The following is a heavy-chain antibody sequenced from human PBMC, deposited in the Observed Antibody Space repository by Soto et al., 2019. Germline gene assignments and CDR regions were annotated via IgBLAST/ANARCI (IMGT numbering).Heavy chain of an antibody. J-gene: IGHJ5*02. CDR2: IYYSGSN. V-gene: IGHV4-59*01. CDR3: ARGGPSSKWLDP. CDR1: AASISRDY. Sequence: ETLSLTCTVAAASISRDYWAWVRQPPGRGLEWIGYIYYSGSNYYTPSLKSRVTISIDTSKNQFSLKLTSLTATDTAVYYCARGGPSSKWLDPWGQGTLVTVSS.